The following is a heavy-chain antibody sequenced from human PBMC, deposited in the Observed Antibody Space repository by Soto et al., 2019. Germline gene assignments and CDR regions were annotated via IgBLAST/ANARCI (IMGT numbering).Heavy chain of an antibody. Sequence: GGSLRLSFTGSGFTFGYYAMSWSRQAPGKWLEWVGVIRSKAYGETTDYAASVKGRFTILRDDSKSIAYLQMNSMQSEDTGVYYCTRYTYTSRYYYFGMDVWGHGTTVTVSS. CDR3: TRYTYTSRYYYFGMDV. CDR1: GFTFGYYA. J-gene: IGHJ6*02. CDR2: IRSKAYGETT. D-gene: IGHD2-2*01. V-gene: IGHV3-49*03.